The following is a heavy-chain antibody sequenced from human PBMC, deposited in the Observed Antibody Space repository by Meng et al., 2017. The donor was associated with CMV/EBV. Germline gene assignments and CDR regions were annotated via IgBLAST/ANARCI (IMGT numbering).Heavy chain of an antibody. CDR3: ACGLYYYYGMDV. D-gene: IGHD1-26*01. CDR1: GFTSSSYW. Sequence: GGSLRLSCAASGFTSSSYWMSWVRQAPGKGLEWVANMKQDGSENYYVDSVKGRFTISRDNAKNSLYLQMNSLRAEDTAVYYCACGLYYYYGMDVWGQGPTVTVSS. CDR2: MKQDGSEN. J-gene: IGHJ6*02. V-gene: IGHV3-7*01.